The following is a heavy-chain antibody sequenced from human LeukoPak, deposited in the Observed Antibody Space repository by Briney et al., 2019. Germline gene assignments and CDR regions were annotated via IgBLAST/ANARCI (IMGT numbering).Heavy chain of an antibody. CDR2: ISGSGGRT. V-gene: IGHV3-23*01. CDR1: GFTFSSYA. D-gene: IGHD2-2*01. CDR3: AKDIVVVPAAEALYGMDV. Sequence: GGSLRLSCAASGFTFSSYAMSWVRQAPGKGLEWVSTISGSGGRTYYADSVKGRFTISRDNSKNTLYLQMNSLRAEDTAVYYCAKDIVVVPAAEALYGMDVWGQGTTVTVSS. J-gene: IGHJ6*02.